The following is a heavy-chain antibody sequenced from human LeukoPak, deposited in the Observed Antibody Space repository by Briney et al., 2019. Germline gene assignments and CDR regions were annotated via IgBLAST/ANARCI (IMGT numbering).Heavy chain of an antibody. D-gene: IGHD3-22*01. V-gene: IGHV4-59*06. J-gene: IGHJ4*02. CDR3: ARSYGSSGYCFDY. CDR1: GGSISSYY. CDR2: IYYSGST. Sequence: KPSETLSLTCTVSGGSISSYYWSWIRQHPGKGLEWIGYIYYSGSTYYNPSLRSRVTISVDTSKNQFSLKLSSVTAADTAVYYCARSYGSSGYCFDYWGQGTLVTVSS.